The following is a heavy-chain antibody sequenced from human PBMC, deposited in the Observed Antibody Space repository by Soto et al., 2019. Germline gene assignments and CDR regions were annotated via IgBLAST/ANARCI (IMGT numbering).Heavy chain of an antibody. Sequence: EVQLVESGGGLVQPGGSLRLSCAASGFTFSSYWMSWVRQAPGKGLECVANINQDGSGKYYVDSVKGRFTISRDNAKNSLFLQMNSLRAEDTAVYYCAVQGATFDYWGQGTLVTVSS. D-gene: IGHD1-26*01. V-gene: IGHV3-7*01. J-gene: IGHJ4*02. CDR2: INQDGSGK. CDR3: AVQGATFDY. CDR1: GFTFSSYW.